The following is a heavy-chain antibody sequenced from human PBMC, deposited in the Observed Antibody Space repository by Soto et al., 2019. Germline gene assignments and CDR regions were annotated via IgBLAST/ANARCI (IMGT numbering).Heavy chain of an antibody. CDR2: FDPEDGET. CDR1: GYTLTELS. V-gene: IGHV1-24*01. D-gene: IGHD6-25*01. CDR3: ATKGYSSGYYNIRNYWFDP. Sequence: ASVKVSCKVSGYTLTELSMHWVRQAPGKGLEWMGGFDPEDGETIYAQKFQGRVTMTEDTSTDTAYMELSSLRSEDTAVYFCATKGYSSGYYNIRNYWFDPWGQ. J-gene: IGHJ5*02.